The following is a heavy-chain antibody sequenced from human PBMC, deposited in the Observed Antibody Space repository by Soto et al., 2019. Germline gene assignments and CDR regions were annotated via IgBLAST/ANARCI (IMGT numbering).Heavy chain of an antibody. Sequence: VASVKVSCKVSGYTLTELSMHWVRQAPGKGLEWMGGFDPEDGETIYAQKFQGRVTMTEDTSTDTAYMELSSLRSEDTAVYYCGSLKYDSSGYRGGPNWFDPWGQGTLVTVSS. CDR1: GYTLTELS. CDR2: FDPEDGET. J-gene: IGHJ5*02. V-gene: IGHV1-24*01. CDR3: GSLKYDSSGYRGGPNWFDP. D-gene: IGHD3-22*01.